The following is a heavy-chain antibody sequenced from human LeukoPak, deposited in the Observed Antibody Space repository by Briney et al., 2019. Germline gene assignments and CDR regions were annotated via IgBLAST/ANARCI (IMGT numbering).Heavy chain of an antibody. V-gene: IGHV1-2*02. Sequence: ASVKVSSKPSGYTFSDYYMHWVRQAPGQGLEWMGWINPNSGVTIYPQRFQGRVTLTRDTSISTAYMELKSLRSDDTAVYYCARDLNDYCATTNCFTATDVDTTVVDNWGQGTLVTVSS. CDR2: INPNSGVT. D-gene: IGHD5-18*01. CDR3: ARDLNDYCATTNCFTATDVDTTVVDN. J-gene: IGHJ4*02. CDR1: GYTFSDYY.